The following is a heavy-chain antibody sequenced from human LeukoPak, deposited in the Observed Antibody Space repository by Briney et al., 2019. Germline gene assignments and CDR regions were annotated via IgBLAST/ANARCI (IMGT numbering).Heavy chain of an antibody. Sequence: ASVKVSCKASGYTFTGYYMHWVRQAPGQGLEWMGWINPNSGGTNYAQKFQGRVTMTRDTSISTAYMELSRLRSDDTAVYYCARVSSVLRYFDWLSLFDYWGQGTLVTASS. D-gene: IGHD3-9*01. CDR3: ARVSSVLRYFDWLSLFDY. J-gene: IGHJ4*02. V-gene: IGHV1-2*02. CDR2: INPNSGGT. CDR1: GYTFTGYY.